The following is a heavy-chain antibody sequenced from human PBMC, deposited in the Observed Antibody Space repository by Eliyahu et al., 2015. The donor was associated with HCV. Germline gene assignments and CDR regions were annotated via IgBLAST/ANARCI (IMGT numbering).Heavy chain of an antibody. CDR3: AGDSRYCSGYTCYNLDV. CDR2: ISRDGSHT. V-gene: IGHV3-30*03. J-gene: IGHJ6*04. Sequence: QVQVLESGGXVVQPGGXLXLSCAASGFPXSXYDMPWVRQXPGRGXEWVSAISRDGSHTHYADSVKGRFTISTDNSKNTLFLQLNSLNSEDTGVYYCAGDSRYCSGYTCYNLDVWGKGTTVTVSA. D-gene: IGHD2-15*01. CDR1: GFPXSXYD.